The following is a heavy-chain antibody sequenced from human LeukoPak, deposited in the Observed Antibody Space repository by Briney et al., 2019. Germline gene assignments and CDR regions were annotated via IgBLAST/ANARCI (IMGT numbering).Heavy chain of an antibody. J-gene: IGHJ4*02. Sequence: GGSLRLSCAASGFTFSTYGMHWVRQAPGKGLEWVAVIWYDGSYKYYADSVKGRFTISRDNSKNTLYLQMYSLRAEDTALYYCARDIWGGSGTPQIWGQGTLVTVSS. CDR2: IWYDGSYK. V-gene: IGHV3-33*01. D-gene: IGHD3-10*01. CDR1: GFTFSTYG. CDR3: ARDIWGGSGTPQI.